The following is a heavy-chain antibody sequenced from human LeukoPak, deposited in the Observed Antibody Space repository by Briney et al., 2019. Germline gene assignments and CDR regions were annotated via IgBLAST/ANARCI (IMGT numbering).Heavy chain of an antibody. J-gene: IGHJ5*01. V-gene: IGHV3-23*01. CDR1: GFTFSSYG. CDR3: AKDRHAPGRYCSSTSCFPFDS. CDR2: ISGSGGST. Sequence: SGGSLRLSCAASGFTFSSYGMSWVRQAPGKGLEWVSGISGSGGSTYYADSVKGRFTISRDNTKNTLYLQMNSLRAEDTAVYYCAKDRHAPGRYCSSTSCFPFDSWGQGTLVTVSS. D-gene: IGHD2-2*01.